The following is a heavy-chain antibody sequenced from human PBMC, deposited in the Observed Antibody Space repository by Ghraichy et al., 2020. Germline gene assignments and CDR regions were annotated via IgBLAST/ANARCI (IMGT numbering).Heavy chain of an antibody. D-gene: IGHD4/OR15-4a*01. V-gene: IGHV3-48*02. CDR3: ARVFSAKGDAFDI. CDR1: EFTFSTYA. J-gene: IGHJ3*02. Sequence: GALRLSCAASEFTFSTYAMNWVRQAPGKGLEWVSYISGRSTIIYYADSVKGRFTVSRDNAKNSLYLQMNSLRDEDTAVYYCARVFSAKGDAFDIWGQGTMVTVSS. CDR2: ISGRSTII.